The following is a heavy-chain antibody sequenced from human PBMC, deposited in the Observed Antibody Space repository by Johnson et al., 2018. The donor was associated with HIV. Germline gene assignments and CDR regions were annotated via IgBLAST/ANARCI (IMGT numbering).Heavy chain of an antibody. V-gene: IGHV3-66*01. CDR1: GFTFSDYY. CDR3: ARNRPISYGYRGAFDF. D-gene: IGHD5-18*01. J-gene: IGHJ3*01. CDR2: IYSGGST. Sequence: EVQLVESGGGVVQPGRSLRLSCAASGFTFSDYYMTWIRQAPGKGLEWVSVIYSGGSTYYADSVKGRFTISRDNSKNTLYLQINSLRAEDTAVYYCARNRPISYGYRGAFDFWGQGTMVTVSS.